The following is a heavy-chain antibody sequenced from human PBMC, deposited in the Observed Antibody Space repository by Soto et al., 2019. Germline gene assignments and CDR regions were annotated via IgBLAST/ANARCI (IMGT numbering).Heavy chain of an antibody. CDR1: GLTFRKTY. CDR2: IYSRGGT. D-gene: IGHD1-26*01. V-gene: IGHV3-66*01. J-gene: IGHJ4*02. CDR3: ARGGSGSQTVGY. Sequence: EVQVVESGGGLVQPGGSRSLPLEALGLTFRKTYIPWVRQAPGKGLEWVQLIYSRGGTDYADSVKGRFTISRDNSKNMVYLQMNSLRVEDTAVYYCARGGSGSQTVGYWGQGARVTVSS.